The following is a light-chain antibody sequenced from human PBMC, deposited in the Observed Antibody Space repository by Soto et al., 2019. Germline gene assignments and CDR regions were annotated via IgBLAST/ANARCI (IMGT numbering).Light chain of an antibody. J-gene: IGKJ1*01. V-gene: IGKV2-30*02. Sequence: DAVLTQSPVSLPVSLGQPASISCRSSQSLVHSDGNTYLNWFQQRPGQSPRRLVYRVSNRDSGVPDKISGSGSGTYCTLEISRVEAEDIGVYYCMQGTHWPRTFGQGTKVDI. CDR3: MQGTHWPRT. CDR2: RVS. CDR1: QSLVHSDGNTY.